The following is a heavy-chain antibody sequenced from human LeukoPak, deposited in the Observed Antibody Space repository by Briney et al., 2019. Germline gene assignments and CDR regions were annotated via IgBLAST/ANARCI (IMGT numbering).Heavy chain of an antibody. V-gene: IGHV4-4*07. J-gene: IGHJ3*02. D-gene: IGHD6-19*01. CDR3: ARAVPQWLVPSYAFDI. CDR1: GGSISIYY. CDR2: IYTSGST. Sequence: PSETLSLTCTVSGGSISIYYWSWIRQPAGKGLEWIGRIYTSGSTNYNPSLKSRVTMSVDTSKNQFSLKLSSVTAADTAVYYCARAVPQWLVPSYAFDIWGQGTMVTVSS.